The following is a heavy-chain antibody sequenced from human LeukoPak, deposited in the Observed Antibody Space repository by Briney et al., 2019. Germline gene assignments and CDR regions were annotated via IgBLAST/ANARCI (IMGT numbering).Heavy chain of an antibody. Sequence: SETLSLTCGVFGVSINDYYWSWIRQSPGKGLEWIGEISHTEGTRYNPSLESRVTMSVGTFENQLSLKLIFVTAADTAVYYCARIRCGHSGSVCYNHWGLGTLVTVSS. V-gene: IGHV4-34*01. J-gene: IGHJ4*02. D-gene: IGHD2-21*01. CDR1: GVSINDYY. CDR2: ISHTEGT. CDR3: ARIRCGHSGSVCYNH.